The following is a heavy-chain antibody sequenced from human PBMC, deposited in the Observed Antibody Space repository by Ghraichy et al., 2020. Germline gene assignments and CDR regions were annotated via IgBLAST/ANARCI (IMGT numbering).Heavy chain of an antibody. D-gene: IGHD5-24*01. CDR2: IYYSGGSYYNPST. CDR3: ARGRMAADY. V-gene: IGHV4-59*11. Sequence: SETLSLTCSVSGGSIGGHYWSWIRQPPGKGLEWIGYIYYSGGSYYNPSTNYNPSFKSRLTISLDTSKNQFSLKLNSVTAADTAVYFWARGRMAADYWGQGTLVTVSS. J-gene: IGHJ4*02. CDR1: GGSIGGHY.